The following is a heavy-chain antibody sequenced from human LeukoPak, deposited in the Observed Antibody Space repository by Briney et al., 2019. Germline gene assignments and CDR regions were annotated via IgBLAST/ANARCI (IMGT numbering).Heavy chain of an antibody. Sequence: SSDTLSLTCAVSGYSISSSNWWGWIRQPPGKGLEWIGYIYYSGSTYYNPSLKSRVTMSVDTSKNQFSLKLSSVTAADTAVYYCATGSSRYYYYMDVWGKGTTVTVSS. V-gene: IGHV4-28*01. CDR1: GYSISSSNW. D-gene: IGHD3-10*01. J-gene: IGHJ6*03. CDR3: ATGSSRYYYYMDV. CDR2: IYYSGST.